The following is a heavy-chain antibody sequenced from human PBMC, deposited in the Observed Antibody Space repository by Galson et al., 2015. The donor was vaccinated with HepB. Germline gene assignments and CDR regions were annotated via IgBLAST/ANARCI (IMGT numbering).Heavy chain of an antibody. Sequence: SLRLSCAASGFTFSNAWMSWVRQAPGKGLEWVAVISYDGSNQYYADSVKGRFTISRDNSENTLYLQMNSLRAEDTAVYYCAKDRGVGVYYYYYGMDVWGQGTTVTVSS. V-gene: IGHV3-30*18. CDR2: ISYDGSNQ. CDR1: GFTFSNAW. CDR3: AKDRGVGVYYYYYGMDV. D-gene: IGHD1-26*01. J-gene: IGHJ6*02.